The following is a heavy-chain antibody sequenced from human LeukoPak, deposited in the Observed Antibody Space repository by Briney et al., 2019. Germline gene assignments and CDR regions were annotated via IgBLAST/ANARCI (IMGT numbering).Heavy chain of an antibody. V-gene: IGHV4-59*04. CDR1: GGSISSYY. J-gene: IGHJ3*02. D-gene: IGHD2-2*01. CDR2: IYYSGST. Sequence: SSETLSLTCTVSGGSISSYYWSWIRQPPGKGLEWIGYIYYSGSTYYNPSLKSRVTISVDTSNDQFSLKLSSVTAADTAVYYCATYCSSTSCPHRRAFDIWGQGTMVTVSS. CDR3: ATYCSSTSCPHRRAFDI.